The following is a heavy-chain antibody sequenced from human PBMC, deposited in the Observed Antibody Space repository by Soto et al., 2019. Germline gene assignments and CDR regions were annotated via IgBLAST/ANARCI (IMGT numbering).Heavy chain of an antibody. D-gene: IGHD3-22*01. CDR1: GGSISGRC. J-gene: IGHJ5*02. CDR2: FCYTGST. Sequence: PSETLSLTCTVSGGSISGRCWSWVRQSPGKGLEWIGYFCYTGSTNYNPSLKSRVIISVDRSKTQCSLKLTSVTAADTAVYYCAKSHYDSSGYYIIDHWGQGTLVTVSS. V-gene: IGHV4-59*01. CDR3: AKSHYDSSGYYIIDH.